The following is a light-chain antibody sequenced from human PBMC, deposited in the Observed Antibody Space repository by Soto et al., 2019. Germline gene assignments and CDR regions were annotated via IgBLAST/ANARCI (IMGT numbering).Light chain of an antibody. V-gene: IGKV1-5*01. CDR3: QQYNSYPWT. J-gene: IGKJ1*01. CDR2: DAS. CDR1: QGISSW. Sequence: IQMTQSPSSLSASVGDRVTITCRASQGISSWLAWYQQKPGKAPKLLIYDASSLESGVPSRFSGSGPGTEFTLTISSLQPDDFATYDCQQYNSYPWTFGQGTKVDIK.